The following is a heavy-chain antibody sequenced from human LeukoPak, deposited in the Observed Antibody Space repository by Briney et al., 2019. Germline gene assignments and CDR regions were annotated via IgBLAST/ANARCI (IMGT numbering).Heavy chain of an antibody. V-gene: IGHV4-34*01. CDR1: GGSFSGYY. CDR2: INHSGST. CDR3: AKGGWFGAQINWFDP. J-gene: IGHJ5*02. D-gene: IGHD3-10*01. Sequence: SETLSLTCAVYGGSFSGYYWSWIRQPPGKGLEWIGEINHSGSTNYNPSLKSRVTISVDTSKNQFSLKLSSVTAEDTAVYYCAKGGWFGAQINWFDPWGQGTLVTVSS.